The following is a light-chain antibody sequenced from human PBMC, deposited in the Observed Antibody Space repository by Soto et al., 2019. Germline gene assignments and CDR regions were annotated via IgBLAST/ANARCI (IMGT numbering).Light chain of an antibody. J-gene: IGKJ1*01. CDR3: QQYNNWPRT. V-gene: IGKV3-15*01. Sequence: ETVMTQSPATLSVSPGERATLSCRASQIVSSNLAWYQLKPGQAPRLLIYGASTRATDIPARFSGSGSGTEFTLTISSLQSEDFAVYYCQQYNNWPRTFGQGTKVEIK. CDR1: QIVSSN. CDR2: GAS.